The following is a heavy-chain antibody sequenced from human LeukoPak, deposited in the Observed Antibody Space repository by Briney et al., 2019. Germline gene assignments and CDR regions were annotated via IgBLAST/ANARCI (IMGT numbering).Heavy chain of an antibody. D-gene: IGHD3-9*01. CDR3: ARSYDFLTAFVPHRRPFDY. CDR2: IYYSGST. V-gene: IGHV4-30-4*01. Sequence: SETLSLTCTVSGGSISSGDYYWTWIRQPPGKGLEWIGYIYYSGSTYYNPSLRSRVTISVDTSKNQFSLKLSSVTAADTAVYYCARSYDFLTAFVPHRRPFDYWGQGTLVTASS. CDR1: GGSISSGDYY. J-gene: IGHJ4*02.